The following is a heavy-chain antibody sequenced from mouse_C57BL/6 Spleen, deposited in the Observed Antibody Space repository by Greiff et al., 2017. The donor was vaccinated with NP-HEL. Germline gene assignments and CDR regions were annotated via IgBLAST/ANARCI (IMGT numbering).Heavy chain of an antibody. V-gene: IGHV1-63*01. CDR3: ARRYGSSDGYFDV. CDR1: GYTFTNYW. J-gene: IGHJ1*03. D-gene: IGHD1-1*01. CDR2: IYPGGGYT. Sequence: VQLVESGAELVRPGTSVKMSCKASGYTFTNYWIGWAKQRPGHGLEWIGDIYPGGGYTNYNEKFKGKATLTADKSSSTAYMQFSSLTSEDSAIYYCARRYGSSDGYFDVWGTGTTVTVSS.